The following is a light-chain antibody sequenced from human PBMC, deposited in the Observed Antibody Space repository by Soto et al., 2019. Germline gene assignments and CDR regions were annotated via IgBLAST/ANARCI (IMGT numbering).Light chain of an antibody. Sequence: QSALTQPRSVSGSPGQSVTISCTGTSSDVDDYNYVSWFQQHPGKAPKLMIYDVSERPSGVPDRFSGSKSGNTASLTISGLQAEDEADYYFCSYGGTFYVFGTGTKVTVL. CDR2: DVS. CDR1: SSDVDDYNY. CDR3: CSYGGTFYV. V-gene: IGLV2-11*01. J-gene: IGLJ1*01.